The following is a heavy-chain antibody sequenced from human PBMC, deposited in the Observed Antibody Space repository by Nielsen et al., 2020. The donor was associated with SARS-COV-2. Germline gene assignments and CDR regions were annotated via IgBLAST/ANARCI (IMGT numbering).Heavy chain of an antibody. V-gene: IGHV3-30*18. CDR2: ISYDATNK. Sequence: GESLKISCEASGFTLRNYGLHWVRQAPGKGLEWVAVISYDATNKYYADSVKGRFTISRDSSKNTLFLQMNSLRVDDTAVYYCAKDESMVRGSTHYFDYWGQGTVVTVSS. D-gene: IGHD3-10*01. CDR1: GFTLRNYG. J-gene: IGHJ4*02. CDR3: AKDESMVRGSTHYFDY.